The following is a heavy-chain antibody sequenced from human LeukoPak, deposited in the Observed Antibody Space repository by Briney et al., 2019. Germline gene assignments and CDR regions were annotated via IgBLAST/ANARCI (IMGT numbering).Heavy chain of an antibody. CDR1: RFIFSSFW. V-gene: IGHV3-74*01. CDR2: IYSDATNT. CDR3: VRDRPAKYFGASVDAFDL. Sequence: PGGSLRLSCAASRFIFSSFWMHWVRQAPGKGLVWVSRIYSDATNTNYADSVKGRFTISRDNAKSTLYLQMNGLRAEDTAVYFCVRDRPAKYFGASVDAFDLWGQGTMVTVSS. J-gene: IGHJ3*01. D-gene: IGHD4/OR15-4a*01.